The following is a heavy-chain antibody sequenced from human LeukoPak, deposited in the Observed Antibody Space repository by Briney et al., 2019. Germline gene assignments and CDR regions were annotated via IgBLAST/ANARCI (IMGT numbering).Heavy chain of an antibody. J-gene: IGHJ4*02. CDR3: ARGRNSVYYFNVVAPSYFDY. D-gene: IGHD3-22*01. CDR2: INPNSGGT. V-gene: IGHV1-2*06. Sequence: ASVKVSSKASGYTFTGYYMHWVRQAPGQGLEWMGRINPNSGGTNYAQKFQGRVTMTRDTSINTAYMDLGRLRSDDTAVYYCARGRNSVYYFNVVAPSYFDYWGQGTLVTVSS. CDR1: GYTFTGYY.